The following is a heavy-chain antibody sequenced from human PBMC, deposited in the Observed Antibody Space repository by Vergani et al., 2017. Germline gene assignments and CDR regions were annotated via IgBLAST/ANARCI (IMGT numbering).Heavy chain of an antibody. D-gene: IGHD4-17*01. CDR2: IFATGSA. CDR3: ARGAGVDY. Sequence: QVQLEESGPGLVKPSQTLSLTCTVSGDSVSSGTHYWSWIRQPVGKGLEWVGLIFATGSAHFHPSLKSRVSMSIDTSKNQFSLNLTSVTAADTAVYYCARGAGVDYWGQGILVTVSS. J-gene: IGHJ4*02. V-gene: IGHV4-61*02. CDR1: GDSVSSGTHY.